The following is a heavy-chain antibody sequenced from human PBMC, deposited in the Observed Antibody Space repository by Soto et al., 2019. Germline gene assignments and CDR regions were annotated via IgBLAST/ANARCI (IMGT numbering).Heavy chain of an antibody. J-gene: IGHJ2*01. CDR2: INWSGSST. CDR1: GFAFGDFA. CDR3: ARGPYITSADWYCDL. V-gene: IGHV3-20*04. Sequence: DVQLVESGGSVVRPGGSLRLSCAASGFAFGDFAMTWVRQVPGKGLEWVSSINWSGSSTYFADSVKGRFTISRDSAKNSLDLQVNSLGAADTALYYCARGPYITSADWYCDLWGRGTLVTVSS. D-gene: IGHD4-4*01.